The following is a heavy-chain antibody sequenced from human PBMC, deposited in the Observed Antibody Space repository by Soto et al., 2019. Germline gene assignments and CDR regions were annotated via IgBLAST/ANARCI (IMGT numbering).Heavy chain of an antibody. V-gene: IGHV4-59*01. CDR1: GDSITSYY. CDR2: LYYGRSA. Sequence: QLQLQESGPGLVKPSETLSLTCAVSGDSITSYYCMWIRQPPGKGLESIGYLYYGRSANYNPSLKSRVTLSVDTSTNQCSLTLSSMTAAHMAVYYCALLSVAVVPEYWGQGTLVTVSS. J-gene: IGHJ4*02. D-gene: IGHD3-22*01. CDR3: ALLSVAVVPEY.